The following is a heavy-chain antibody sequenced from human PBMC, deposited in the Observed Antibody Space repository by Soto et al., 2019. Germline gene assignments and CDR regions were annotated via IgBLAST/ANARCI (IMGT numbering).Heavy chain of an antibody. CDR1: GFTFDDYA. J-gene: IGHJ6*02. V-gene: IGHV3-9*01. D-gene: IGHD3-16*01. CDR2: ISWNSGSI. CDR3: AKWGAFYGMDV. Sequence: GGSLRLSCAASGFTFDDYAMHWVRQAPGKGLEWVSGISWNSGSIGYADSVKGRFTISRDNAKNSLYLQMNSLRAEDTALYYCAKWGAFYGMDVWGQGTTVTVSS.